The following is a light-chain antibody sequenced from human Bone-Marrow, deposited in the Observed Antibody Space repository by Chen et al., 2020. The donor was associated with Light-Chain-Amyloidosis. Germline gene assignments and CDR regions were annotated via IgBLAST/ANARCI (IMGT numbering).Light chain of an antibody. V-gene: IGKV1-39*01. CDR2: STS. Sequence: DIQMTQTPSSLSASVGDRVTITCRASQTISIYVNWYQQKPEIAPKLLIFSTSTLQSGVPSRFSGSGSGTDFTLTINSLQPEDFASYYCQQSYTSPVTFGPGT. CDR3: QQSYTSPVT. J-gene: IGKJ3*01. CDR1: QTISIY.